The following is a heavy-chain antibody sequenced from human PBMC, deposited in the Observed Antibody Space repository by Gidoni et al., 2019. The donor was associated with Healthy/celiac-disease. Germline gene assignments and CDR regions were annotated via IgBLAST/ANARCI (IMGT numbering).Heavy chain of an antibody. CDR1: GGSFSGYY. V-gene: IGHV4-34*01. CDR3: ARGLRSGYIY. Sequence: QVQLQQWGAGLLKPSETLSLTCAVYGGSFSGYYWSWIRQPPGKGLEWIGEINHSGSTNYNPSLKSRVTISVDTSKNQFSLKLSSVTAADTAVYYCARGLRSGYIYWGQGTLVTVSS. CDR2: INHSGST. J-gene: IGHJ4*02. D-gene: IGHD3-3*01.